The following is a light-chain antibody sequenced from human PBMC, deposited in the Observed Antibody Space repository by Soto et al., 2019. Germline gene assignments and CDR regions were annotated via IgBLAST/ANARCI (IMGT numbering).Light chain of an antibody. V-gene: IGLV2-8*01. CDR3: SSYEGSNTFV. Sequence: QSALTQPPSASGSPGQSVTISCTGTSSDVGGYNYVSWYQQHPGKAPKLMIYEVSKRPSGVPDRFSGSKSGNTASLTVSGLLAEDEADYYCSSYEGSNTFVFGTGTKVTVL. CDR1: SSDVGGYNY. J-gene: IGLJ1*01. CDR2: EVS.